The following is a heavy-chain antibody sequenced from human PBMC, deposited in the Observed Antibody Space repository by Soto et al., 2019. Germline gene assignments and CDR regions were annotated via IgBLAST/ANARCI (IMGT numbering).Heavy chain of an antibody. J-gene: IGHJ3*02. CDR1: GGSINDYY. V-gene: IGHV4-59*01. CDR2: GLRPDYT. CDR3: VRSVTIGYGDYGRTSGDDAFDI. Sequence: SETLSLTCTVSGGSINDYYWSWTRQPPGKGLEWIAYGLRPDYTGYNPSLRNRVTISSDTSKNQFSLRLISVTAADTAVYYCVRSVTIGYGDYGRTSGDDAFDIWGQGTMVTVSS. D-gene: IGHD4-17*01.